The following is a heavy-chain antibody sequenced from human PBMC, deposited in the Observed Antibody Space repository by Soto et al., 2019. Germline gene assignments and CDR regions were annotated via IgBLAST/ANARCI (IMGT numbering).Heavy chain of an antibody. D-gene: IGHD4-17*01. CDR3: YWVNDYGAVASYY. CDR1: GFAFSGSA. J-gene: IGHJ4*02. V-gene: IGHV3-73*01. CDR2: IRSKAYTYAT. Sequence: EVQLVESGGDLVQPGGSLKLSCAASGFAFSGSAIHWVRQASGKGLEWVGHIRSKAYTYATVYAASVKGRFTISRDDSKNTAYLQMTSLKTEDTAVYYCYWVNDYGAVASYYWGQGTLVTVSS.